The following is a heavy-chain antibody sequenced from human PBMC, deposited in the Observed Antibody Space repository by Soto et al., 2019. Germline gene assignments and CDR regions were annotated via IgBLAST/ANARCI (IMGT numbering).Heavy chain of an antibody. CDR3: ARQIYDSDTGPNFQYYFDS. CDR2: IDPSDSQT. Sequence: GESLKISCKGSVYSFATYWITWVRQKPGKGLEWMGRIDPSDSQTYYSPSFRGHVTISVTKSITTVFLQWSSLRASDTAMYYCARQIYDSDTGPNFQYYFDSWGQGTPVTVSS. J-gene: IGHJ4*02. CDR1: VYSFATYW. V-gene: IGHV5-10-1*01. D-gene: IGHD3-22*01.